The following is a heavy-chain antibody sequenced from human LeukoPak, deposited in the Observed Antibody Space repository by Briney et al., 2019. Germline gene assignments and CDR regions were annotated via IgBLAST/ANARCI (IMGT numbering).Heavy chain of an antibody. CDR3: ARHRILWWGTAGLNFDY. Sequence: PSETLSLTCTVSGGSISSSSYYWGWIRQPPGKGLEWIGSIYYSGSTYYNPSPKSRVTISVDTSKNQFSLKLSSVTAADTAVYYCARHRILWWGTAGLNFDYWGQGTLVTVSS. V-gene: IGHV4-39*01. J-gene: IGHJ4*02. CDR2: IYYSGST. CDR1: GGSISSSSYY. D-gene: IGHD2-21*01.